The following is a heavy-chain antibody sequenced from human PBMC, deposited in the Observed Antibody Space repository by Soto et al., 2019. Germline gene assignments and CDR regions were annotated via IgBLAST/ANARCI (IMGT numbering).Heavy chain of an antibody. CDR2: INSDGSST. CDR1: GFTFSSYW. J-gene: IGHJ3*02. Sequence: GGSLRLSCAASGFTFSSYWMHWVRQAPGKGLVWVSRINSDGSSTSYADSVKGRFTISRDNAKNTLYLQMNSLRAEDTAVYYCASASSSWYAFDIWGRGTMVTVS. CDR3: ASASSSWYAFDI. D-gene: IGHD6-13*01. V-gene: IGHV3-74*01.